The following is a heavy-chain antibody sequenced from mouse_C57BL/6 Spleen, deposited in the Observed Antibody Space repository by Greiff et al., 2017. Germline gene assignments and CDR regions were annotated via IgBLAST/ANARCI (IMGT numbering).Heavy chain of an antibody. Sequence: QVQLQQSGAELVKPGASVKLSCKATGYTFTSYWIHWVKQRPGHGLEWIGMIHPRSGSTNYNEKFKGKATLTADKSSSTAYMQLSSLTSEDSAVYYCARLEINAVGAYWGQGTTLTVSA. J-gene: IGHJ2*01. CDR1: GYTFTSYW. D-gene: IGHD1-1*01. CDR2: IHPRSGST. V-gene: IGHV1-64*01. CDR3: ARLEINAVGAY.